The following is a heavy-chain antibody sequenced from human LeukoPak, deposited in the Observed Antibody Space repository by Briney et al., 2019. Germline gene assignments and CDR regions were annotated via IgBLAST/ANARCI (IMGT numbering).Heavy chain of an antibody. CDR2: INHSGST. D-gene: IGHD3-10*01. Sequence: PSETLSLTCAVYGGSFSGYYWSWIRQPPGKGLEWIGEINHSGSTNHNPSLKSRVTISVDTSKNQFSLKLSSVTAADTAVYYCARTGSGRTHPFDPWGQGTLVTVSS. J-gene: IGHJ5*02. V-gene: IGHV4-34*01. CDR3: ARTGSGRTHPFDP. CDR1: GGSFSGYY.